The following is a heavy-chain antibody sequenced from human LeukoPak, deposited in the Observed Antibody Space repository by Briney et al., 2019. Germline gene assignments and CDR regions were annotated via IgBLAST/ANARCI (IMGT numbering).Heavy chain of an antibody. V-gene: IGHV1-69*13. Sequence: SVKVSCKASGGTFSSYAISWVRQAPGQGLEWMGGIIPILGTANYAQKFQGRVTITADESTSTAYMELSSLRSEDTAVYYCARGSYSYGSFDYWGQGTLVTVSS. D-gene: IGHD5-18*01. CDR3: ARGSYSYGSFDY. CDR1: GGTFSSYA. J-gene: IGHJ4*02. CDR2: IIPILGTA.